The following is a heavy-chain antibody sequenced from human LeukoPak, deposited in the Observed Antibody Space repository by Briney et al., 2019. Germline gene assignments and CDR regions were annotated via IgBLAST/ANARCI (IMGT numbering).Heavy chain of an antibody. J-gene: IGHJ5*02. CDR2: ISYDGRVM. V-gene: IGHV3-30*18. CDR1: GFTFSSYG. D-gene: IGHD1-14*01. CDR3: VXXITPXVAHAIDP. Sequence: GWSLRLSCAASGFTFSSYGMQWVRQAPGKGLEWVGVISYDGRVMFYGDSVKGRFIISRDNSKNTLYLQMNTLRAEDTAIYYXVXXITPXVAHAIDPWGQGTLVTVSS.